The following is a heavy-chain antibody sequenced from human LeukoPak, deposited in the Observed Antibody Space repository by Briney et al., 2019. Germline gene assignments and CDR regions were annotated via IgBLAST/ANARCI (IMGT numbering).Heavy chain of an antibody. D-gene: IGHD3-10*01. CDR2: IWFDETNT. CDR1: GFTFSRYG. Sequence: GGSLRLSCVASGFTFSRYGIHWVRQAPGKGLEWVANIWFDETNTSYADSVQARFKVSRDISENTVYLQMNSLRVEDTAVYYCARDLIPFGVNSGVDFWGQGVLVTVSS. CDR3: ARDLIPFGVNSGVDF. J-gene: IGHJ4*02. V-gene: IGHV3-33*01.